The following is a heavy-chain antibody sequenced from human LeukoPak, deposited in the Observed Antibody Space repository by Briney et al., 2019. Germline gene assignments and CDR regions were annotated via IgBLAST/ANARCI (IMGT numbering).Heavy chain of an antibody. D-gene: IGHD4-17*01. CDR1: GFIFSNYG. CDR2: ISRRGDST. Sequence: PGGSLSLSCTVSGFIFSNYGMHWVRQAPGKGLEYVSAISRRGDSTYYAKSVKGRFATSRDNSKSTLYLQMNSLSIEDTAVYYCARDRSDYGKNYLDSWGQGTLVAVSS. V-gene: IGHV3-64*01. CDR3: ARDRSDYGKNYLDS. J-gene: IGHJ4*02.